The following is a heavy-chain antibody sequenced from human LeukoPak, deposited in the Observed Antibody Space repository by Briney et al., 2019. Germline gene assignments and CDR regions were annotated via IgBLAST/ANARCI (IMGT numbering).Heavy chain of an antibody. D-gene: IGHD3-22*01. CDR1: GFTLSSHP. Sequence: GGSLRLSCAASGFTLSSHPMNWVRQAPGKGLEWVSYIGNDGRMMYYADSVKGRFTISRDSARNSLYLQMNSLGADDTAVYYCARDASHFDSSGYFHNYYYGMDVWGQGTTVTVSS. V-gene: IGHV3-48*03. CDR3: ARDASHFDSSGYFHNYYYGMDV. J-gene: IGHJ6*02. CDR2: IGNDGRMM.